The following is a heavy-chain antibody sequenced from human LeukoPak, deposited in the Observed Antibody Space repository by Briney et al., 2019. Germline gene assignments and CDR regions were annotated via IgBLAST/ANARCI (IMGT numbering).Heavy chain of an antibody. CDR2: VGHDGNYK. Sequence: GGSLSLSCAASGSIFSGYGIHWVRQAPGRGLEWVAVVGHDGNYKQYSDSVEGRSTISRDSSKSTVYLQMDSLRAEDTAVYFCARFYGIFEALDFWGQGTLVIVS. CDR1: GSIFSGYG. V-gene: IGHV3-33*03. D-gene: IGHD3-3*01. J-gene: IGHJ4*02. CDR3: ARFYGIFEALDF.